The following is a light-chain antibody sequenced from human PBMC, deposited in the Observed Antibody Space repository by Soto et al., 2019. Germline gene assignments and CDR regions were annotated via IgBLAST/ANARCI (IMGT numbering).Light chain of an antibody. V-gene: IGLV1-44*01. CDR3: ATWDDSLNGYAV. Sequence: QAVVTQPPSASGTPGQRVTIFCSGGSSNIGSNPVNWYQQLPGTAPKLLIFDNNLRPSGVPGRFSGSKYGTSASLAISGLQPEDEDDYYCATWDDSLNGYAVFGGGTQLTVL. CDR1: SSNIGSNP. CDR2: DNN. J-gene: IGLJ7*01.